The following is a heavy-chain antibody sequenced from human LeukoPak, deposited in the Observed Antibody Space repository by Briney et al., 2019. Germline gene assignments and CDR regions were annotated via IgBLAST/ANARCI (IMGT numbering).Heavy chain of an antibody. CDR3: AKGKRITMIVVVTSFDY. CDR2: ISGSGGST. J-gene: IGHJ4*02. V-gene: IGHV3-23*01. D-gene: IGHD3-22*01. CDR1: GFTFSSYA. Sequence: GGSLRLSCAASGFTFSSYAMSWVRQAPGKGLEWVSAISGSGGSTYYADSVKGRFTISGDNSKNTLYLQMNSLRAEDTAVYYCAKGKRITMIVVVTSFDYWGQGTLVTVSS.